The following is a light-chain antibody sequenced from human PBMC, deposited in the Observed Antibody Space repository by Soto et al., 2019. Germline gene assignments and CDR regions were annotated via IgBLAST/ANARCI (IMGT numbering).Light chain of an antibody. Sequence: DIQKTQSPSTLSASAGDRVTITCRASQSISTWLAWYQQRPGKAPNLLIYQASSLESGVSSRFSGSGSGTDFTLTISSLQPEDFATYYCQQYNTDPYTFGQGTKLEIK. V-gene: IGKV1-5*03. CDR1: QSISTW. CDR2: QAS. CDR3: QQYNTDPYT. J-gene: IGKJ2*01.